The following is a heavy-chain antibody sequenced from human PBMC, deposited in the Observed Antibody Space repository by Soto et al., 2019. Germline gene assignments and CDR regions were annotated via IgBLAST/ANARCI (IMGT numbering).Heavy chain of an antibody. V-gene: IGHV3-7*01. CDR3: ARGDTPMITGMDSFDI. J-gene: IGHJ3*02. CDR2: IKQDGTEK. CDR1: GFTFSRYW. D-gene: IGHD5-18*01. Sequence: GGSLRLSCAASGFTFSRYWMNWVRQAPGKGLEWVANIKQDGTEKNYVDSVKGRLTISRDNARNSLYLQMDSLRAEDTAVYFCARGDTPMITGMDSFDIWGQGTMVTVSS.